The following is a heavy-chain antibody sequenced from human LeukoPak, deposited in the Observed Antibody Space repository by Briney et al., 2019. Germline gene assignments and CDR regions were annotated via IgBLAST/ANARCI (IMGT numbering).Heavy chain of an antibody. Sequence: GGSLRLSCAASGFTFKKYAMSWVRQAPGKVLEWVSAITGSGGDTYHADSVKGRFTISRDNSKNTLYLQMNSLRAEDTAVYYCAKGSRDSRPYYFDFWGQGTLVTVSS. V-gene: IGHV3-23*01. CDR2: ITGSGGDT. D-gene: IGHD3-10*01. CDR1: GFTFKKYA. CDR3: AKGSRDSRPYYFDF. J-gene: IGHJ4*02.